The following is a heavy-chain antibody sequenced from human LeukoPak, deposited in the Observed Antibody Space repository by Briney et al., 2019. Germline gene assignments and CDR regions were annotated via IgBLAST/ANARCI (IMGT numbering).Heavy chain of an antibody. V-gene: IGHV3-53*04. CDR2: IYSGGTT. D-gene: IGHD5-18*01. J-gene: IGHJ4*02. CDR1: GFTVSTNC. CDR3: ARVDTVMAYYFDL. Sequence: GGSLRLSCAASGFTVSTNCMTWVRQAPGKGLEWVSTIYSGGTTYYGDSVMGRFNISRHNSRNTMYLQMNSLRAEDTAVYYCARVDTVMAYYFDLWGQGTLVTVSS.